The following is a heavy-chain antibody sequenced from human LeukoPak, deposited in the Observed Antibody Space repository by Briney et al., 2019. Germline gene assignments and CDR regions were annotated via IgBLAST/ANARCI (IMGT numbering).Heavy chain of an antibody. CDR2: ISYDGSNK. CDR3: AKGEVGATQPSSIDY. CDR1: GFTFSSYG. D-gene: IGHD1-26*01. J-gene: IGHJ4*02. Sequence: PGRSLRLSCAASGFTFSSYGMPWVRQAPGKGLEWVAVISYDGSNKYYADSVKGRFTISRDNSKNTLYLQMNSLRAEDTAVYYCAKGEVGATQPSSIDYWGQGTLVTVSS. V-gene: IGHV3-30*18.